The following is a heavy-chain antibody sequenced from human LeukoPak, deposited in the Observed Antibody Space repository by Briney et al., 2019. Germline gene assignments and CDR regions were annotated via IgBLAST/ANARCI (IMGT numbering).Heavy chain of an antibody. J-gene: IGHJ5*02. CDR2: ISAYNGNT. D-gene: IGHD3-16*01. V-gene: IGHV1-18*01. Sequence: ASVKVSCKASGYTFTSYGISWVRQAPGQGLEWMGWISAYNGNTNYAQKLQGRVTMTTDTSTSTAYMELRSLRSDDTAVYYCARAPPGVWAPRGEYNWFDPWGQGTLVTVSS. CDR3: ARAPPGVWAPRGEYNWFDP. CDR1: GYTFTSYG.